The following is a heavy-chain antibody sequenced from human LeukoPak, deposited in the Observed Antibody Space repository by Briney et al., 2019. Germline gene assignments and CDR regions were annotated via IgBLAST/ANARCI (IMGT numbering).Heavy chain of an antibody. CDR3: ARDPGGNPYLDY. D-gene: IGHD4-23*01. V-gene: IGHV1-2*02. Sequence: ASVTVSCKASGYAFTGYYIHWVRQAPGQGLEWMGWISANTGGTNYAQKFQGRVTMTRDTSISTAYLELSTLTSDDTAVYFCARDPGGNPYLDYWGQGALVTVSS. CDR2: ISANTGGT. J-gene: IGHJ4*02. CDR1: GYAFTGYY.